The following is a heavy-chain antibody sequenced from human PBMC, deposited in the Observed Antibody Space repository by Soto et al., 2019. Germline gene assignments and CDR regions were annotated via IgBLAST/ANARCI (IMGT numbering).Heavy chain of an antibody. D-gene: IGHD3-22*01. CDR1: GFTFSDYY. V-gene: IGHV3-11*06. CDR2: ISSSSSYT. J-gene: IGHJ6*02. CDR3: ARDNGPPTPPYYYDSSGYSAPSGMDV. Sequence: GGSLRLSCAASGFTFSDYYMSWIRQAPGKGLEWVSYISSSSSYTNYADSVKGRFTISRDNAKNSLYLQMNSLRAEDTAVYYCARDNGPPTPPYYYDSSGYSAPSGMDVWGQGTTVTVSS.